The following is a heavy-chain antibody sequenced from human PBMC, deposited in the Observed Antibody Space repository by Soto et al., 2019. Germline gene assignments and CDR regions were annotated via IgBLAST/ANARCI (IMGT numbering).Heavy chain of an antibody. V-gene: IGHV1-8*01. Sequence: QVQLVQSGAEVQRPGASVKVSCRASGYAFGDYDISWVRQAPGQGLEWMGWMNPNSANTGYAQKFQGRVSMTRDMSISTAYMKLSRLRPEDTAIYYCARMATYGTLNWFDPWGQGALVTVSS. CDR1: GYAFGDYD. CDR2: MNPNSANT. CDR3: ARMATYGTLNWFDP. J-gene: IGHJ5*02. D-gene: IGHD1-1*01.